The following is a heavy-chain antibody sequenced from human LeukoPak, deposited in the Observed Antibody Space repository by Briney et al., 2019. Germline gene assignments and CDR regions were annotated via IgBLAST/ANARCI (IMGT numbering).Heavy chain of an antibody. CDR3: ARGAKYYYYYMDV. J-gene: IGHJ6*03. Sequence: GGSLRLSCAASGFTFSDYYMSWIRQAPGKGLSRVSYISSSGSAIYYADSVKGRFTISRDNAKNSLYLQMNSLRAEDTAVYYCARGAKYYYYYMDVWGKGTTVTVSS. CDR1: GFTFSDYY. V-gene: IGHV3-11*01. CDR2: ISSSGSAI.